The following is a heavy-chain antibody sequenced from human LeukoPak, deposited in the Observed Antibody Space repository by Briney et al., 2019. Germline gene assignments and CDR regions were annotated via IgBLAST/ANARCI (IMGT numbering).Heavy chain of an antibody. CDR3: ARDQGTRDAFDI. J-gene: IGHJ3*02. V-gene: IGHV3-30-3*01. CDR1: GFTFSSYA. CDR2: ISYDGSNK. Sequence: GGSLRLSCAASGFTFSSYAMHWVRQAPGKGLEWVAVISYDGSNKYYADSVKGRFTISRDNSKNTLYLQMNSLRAEDTAVYYCARDQGTRDAFDIWGQGTMVTVSS. D-gene: IGHD2-2*01.